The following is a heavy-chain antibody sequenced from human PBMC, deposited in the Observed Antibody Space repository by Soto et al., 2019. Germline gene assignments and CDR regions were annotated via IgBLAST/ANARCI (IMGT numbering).Heavy chain of an antibody. J-gene: IGHJ4*02. D-gene: IGHD2-2*01. CDR1: GGSIDSYY. Sequence: SETLSLTCTVFGGSIDSYYWSWIRQAPGKGLEWIGHISDSGATNYNPSLGSRVTISVDTSRKSFSLKLSSVTAADTAVYYCAKVAPYCSSTTCYIDYWGQGTLVTVSS. V-gene: IGHV4-59*12. CDR2: ISDSGAT. CDR3: AKVAPYCSSTTCYIDY.